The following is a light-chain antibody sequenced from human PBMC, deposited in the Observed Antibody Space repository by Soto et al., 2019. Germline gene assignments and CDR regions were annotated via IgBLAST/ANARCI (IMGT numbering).Light chain of an antibody. CDR2: DNN. V-gene: IGLV1-51*01. CDR1: NPNIGKNY. Sequence: QSVLTQPPSVSAALGQKVTISCSGSNPNIGKNYVSWYQQLPGTAPKVLIYDNNKRPSGIPDRFSGSKSGTSATLGITGLQTGDEADYYCGTWDSSLSAGVFGGGTKVTVL. CDR3: GTWDSSLSAGV. J-gene: IGLJ2*01.